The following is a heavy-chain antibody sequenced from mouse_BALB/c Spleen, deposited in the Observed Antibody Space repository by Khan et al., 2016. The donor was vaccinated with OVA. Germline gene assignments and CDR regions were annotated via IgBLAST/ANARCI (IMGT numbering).Heavy chain of an antibody. CDR1: GCTFSSFG. CDR3: ARYYGSSYWYFDV. D-gene: IGHD1-1*01. CDR2: ISSGSSTI. V-gene: IGHV5-17*02. J-gene: IGHJ1*01. Sequence: EVELVESGGGLVQPGGSRKLSCAASGCTFSSFGMHWVRQAPEKGLEWVAYISSGSSTIYYADTVKGRFTISRDNPKNTLFLQMTSLRSEDTAMYYCARYYGSSYWYFDVWGAGTTVTVSS.